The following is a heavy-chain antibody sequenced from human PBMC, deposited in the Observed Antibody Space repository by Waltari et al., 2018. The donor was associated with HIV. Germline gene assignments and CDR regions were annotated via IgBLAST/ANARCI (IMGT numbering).Heavy chain of an antibody. CDR1: GFTCSSYS. Sequence: EVQLVESGGGLVKPGGSLRLSCAASGFTCSSYSMNWVRQAPGKGLEWVSSISSSSSYIYYADSVKGRFTISRDNAKNSLYLQMNSLRAEDTAVYYCARDYSGYDALLYNPGSFDYWGQGTLVTVSS. D-gene: IGHD5-12*01. CDR2: ISSSSSYI. J-gene: IGHJ4*02. CDR3: ARDYSGYDALLYNPGSFDY. V-gene: IGHV3-21*01.